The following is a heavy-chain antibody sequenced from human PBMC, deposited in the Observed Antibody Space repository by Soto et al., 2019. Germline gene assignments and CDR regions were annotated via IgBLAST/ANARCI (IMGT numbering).Heavy chain of an antibody. CDR1: GFTFSSYG. Sequence: QVQLVESGGGVVQPGRSLRLSCAASGFTFSSYGMHWVRQAPGKGLEWVAVISYDGSNKYYADSVKGRFTISRDNSKNTLYLQMNSLRAEDTAVYYCAKDTYSSGWPGIYGMDVWGQGTTVTVSS. J-gene: IGHJ6*02. D-gene: IGHD6-19*01. CDR3: AKDTYSSGWPGIYGMDV. CDR2: ISYDGSNK. V-gene: IGHV3-30*18.